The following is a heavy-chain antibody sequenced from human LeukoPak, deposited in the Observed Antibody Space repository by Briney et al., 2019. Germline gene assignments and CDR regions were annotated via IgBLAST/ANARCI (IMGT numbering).Heavy chain of an antibody. Sequence: GESLKIFCRGSGYSFTSDWIGWVRQMPGKGLEWMGIIYPGDSDTRYSPSFQGQVTISADKSVNTAYLQWSSLKASDTAMYYCARLSGRVVCSAGSCYIDSWGQGTLVTVSS. CDR1: GYSFTSDW. D-gene: IGHD2-15*01. J-gene: IGHJ4*02. CDR3: ARLSGRVVCSAGSCYIDS. V-gene: IGHV5-51*01. CDR2: IYPGDSDT.